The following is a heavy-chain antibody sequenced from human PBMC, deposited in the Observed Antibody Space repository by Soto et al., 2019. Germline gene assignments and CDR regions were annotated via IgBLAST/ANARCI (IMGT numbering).Heavy chain of an antibody. Sequence: PGVPQRISYKGAGYSFTNYGIGWVRQMPGKGLEWMGIIYPGDSDTRYSPSFQGQVTISADKSISTAYLQWSSLKASDTAMYYCARLGLQSSYYYYGMDVWGQGTTVTVSS. D-gene: IGHD4-4*01. CDR3: ARLGLQSSYYYYGMDV. CDR2: IYPGDSDT. V-gene: IGHV5-51*01. CDR1: GYSFTNYG. J-gene: IGHJ6*02.